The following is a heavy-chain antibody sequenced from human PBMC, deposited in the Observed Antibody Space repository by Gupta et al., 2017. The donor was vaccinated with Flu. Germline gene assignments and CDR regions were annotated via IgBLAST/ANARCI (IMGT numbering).Heavy chain of an antibody. CDR1: GGSFNSYY. CDR2: INHSGTT. Sequence: GGSFNSYYWSWIRQPPGKGLEWIGEINHSGTTNYNPSLKSRVTISVDTSKNQFSLKMRSVTAADTAVYYCARTGGGYSTGGWYFERGGRGTLVTVSS. D-gene: IGHD1-26*01. V-gene: IGHV4-34*01. J-gene: IGHJ2*01. CDR3: ARTGGGYSTGGWYFER.